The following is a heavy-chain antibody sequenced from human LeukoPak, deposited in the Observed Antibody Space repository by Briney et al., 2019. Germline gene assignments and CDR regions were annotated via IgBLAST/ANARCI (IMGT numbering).Heavy chain of an antibody. Sequence: SETLSLTCAVSGYSISSGYYWGWIRQPPGKGLEWIGSIYHSGSTYYNPSLKSRVTISVDTSKNQFSLKLSSVTAADTAVYYRAIYGGNSWGAFDIWGQGTMVTVSS. V-gene: IGHV4-38-2*01. CDR1: GYSISSGYY. J-gene: IGHJ3*02. D-gene: IGHD4-23*01. CDR2: IYHSGST. CDR3: AIYGGNSWGAFDI.